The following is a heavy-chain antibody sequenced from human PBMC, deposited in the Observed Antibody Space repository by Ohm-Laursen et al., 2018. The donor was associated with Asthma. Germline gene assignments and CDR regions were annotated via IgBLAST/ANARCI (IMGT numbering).Heavy chain of an antibody. CDR3: ARDLQGDYYYYGMDV. J-gene: IGHJ6*02. D-gene: IGHD5-24*01. CDR1: GFTFSNFA. Sequence: SLRLSCAASGFTFSNFAMHWVRQAPGKELEWVSIITSDGSWTSYADSVKGRFTISRDNFKNTLYLQMNSLRAEDTAVYYCARDLQGDYYYYGMDVWGQGTTVTVSS. CDR2: ITSDGSWT. V-gene: IGHV3-30-3*01.